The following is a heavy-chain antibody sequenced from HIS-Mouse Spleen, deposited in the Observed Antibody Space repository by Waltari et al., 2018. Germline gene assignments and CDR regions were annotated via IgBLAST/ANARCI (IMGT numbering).Heavy chain of an antibody. V-gene: IGHV3-33*01. CDR3: ARETTATLKHSHPHEDAFDI. Sequence: QVQLVESGGGVVQPGRSLRLSCAASGFTFSSYGMHWVRQPPGTGLGWVAVIWYDGSNKYYADSVKGRFTISRDNSKNTLYLQMNSLRAEDTAVYYCARETTATLKHSHPHEDAFDIWGQGTMVTVSS. J-gene: IGHJ3*02. CDR2: IWYDGSNK. D-gene: IGHD5-12*01. CDR1: GFTFSSYG.